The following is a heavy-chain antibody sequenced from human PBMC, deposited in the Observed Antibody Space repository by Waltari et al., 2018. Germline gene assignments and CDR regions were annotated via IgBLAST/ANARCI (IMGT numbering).Heavy chain of an antibody. CDR3: ARTGRGNNDDSSDFEY. V-gene: IGHV3-23*03. CDR2: IIYSGGST. Sequence: EVQLLESGGAFVQPGGSLRLSCAASGFSFTSYAMFWVRQATGKGVGGGLIIYSGGSTYNVDSVKGRFIVYREKSKNTLYVEMNRQRTEDTDGYECARTGRGNNDDSSDFEYWGQGTLVTVSS. CDR1: GFSFTSYA. D-gene: IGHD3-22*01. J-gene: IGHJ4*02.